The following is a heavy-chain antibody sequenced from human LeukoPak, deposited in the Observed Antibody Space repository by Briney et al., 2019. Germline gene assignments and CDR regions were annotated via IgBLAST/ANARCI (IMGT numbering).Heavy chain of an antibody. Sequence: HGESLKISCKGSGYSFTSYWIGWVRQMPGKGLEWMGIIYPGDSDTRYSPSFQGQVTISADKTISTAYLQWSSLQCSGTAMYYCARHQQWPLYNWFDPWGQGTLVTVSS. V-gene: IGHV5-51*01. J-gene: IGHJ5*02. CDR1: GYSFTSYW. CDR2: IYPGDSDT. D-gene: IGHD6-19*01. CDR3: ARHQQWPLYNWFDP.